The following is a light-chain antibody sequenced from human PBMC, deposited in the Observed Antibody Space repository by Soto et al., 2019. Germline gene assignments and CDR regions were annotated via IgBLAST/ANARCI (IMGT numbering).Light chain of an antibody. Sequence: ENVMTQSPGTLSLSPGEIATLSFSASRSVSSNLAWYQQKPGQAPRLLIYGASTRATGIPARFSGSGSGTEFTLTISRLEPEDFAVYFCQQYTGPPTTFGQGTRLEI. V-gene: IGKV3D-15*01. CDR2: GAS. CDR3: QQYTGPPTT. CDR1: RSVSSN. J-gene: IGKJ5*01.